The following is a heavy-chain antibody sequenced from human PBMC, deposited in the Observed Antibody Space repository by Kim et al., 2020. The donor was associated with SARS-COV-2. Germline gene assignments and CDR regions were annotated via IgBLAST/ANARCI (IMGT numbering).Heavy chain of an antibody. CDR3: ASRGSGSYLSFDP. CDR1: GFTFSSYS. D-gene: IGHD3-10*01. J-gene: IGHJ5*02. Sequence: GGSLRLSCAASGFTFSSYSMNWVRQAPGKGLEWVSYIISSSTIYYADSVKGRFTISRDNAKNSLYLQMNSLRAEDTAVYYCASRGSGSYLSFDPWGQGTL. V-gene: IGHV3-48*04. CDR2: IISSSTI.